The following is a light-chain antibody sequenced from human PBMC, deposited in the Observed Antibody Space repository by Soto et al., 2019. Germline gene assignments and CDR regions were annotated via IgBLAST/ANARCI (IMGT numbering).Light chain of an antibody. CDR1: RSDVGGYNY. V-gene: IGLV2-11*01. J-gene: IGLJ2*01. CDR2: DVS. CDR3: CSYGGGYTPLV. Sequence: QSVLTQPRSVSGSPGQSVTISCTGSRSDVGGYNYVSWYQQHPGKPPKLMIYDVSKRPSGVPGRFSGSKSGNTASLTISGLQAEDEADYYCCSYGGGYTPLVFGGGTQLTVL.